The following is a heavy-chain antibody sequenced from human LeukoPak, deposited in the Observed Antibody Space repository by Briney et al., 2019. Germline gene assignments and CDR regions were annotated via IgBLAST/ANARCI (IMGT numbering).Heavy chain of an antibody. CDR3: AKDPYDILTGSPLGSDDY. V-gene: IGHV3-9*01. Sequence: GGSLRLSCAASGFTFDDYAMHWVRQAPGKGLEWVSGISWNSGSIGYADSVKGRFTISRDNAKNSLYLQMNSLRAEDTAVYYCAKDPYDILTGSPLGSDDYWGQGTLVTVSS. D-gene: IGHD3-9*01. CDR2: ISWNSGSI. J-gene: IGHJ4*02. CDR1: GFTFDDYA.